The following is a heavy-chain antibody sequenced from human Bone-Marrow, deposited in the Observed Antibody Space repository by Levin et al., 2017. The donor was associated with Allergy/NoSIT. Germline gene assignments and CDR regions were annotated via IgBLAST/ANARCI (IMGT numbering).Heavy chain of an antibody. D-gene: IGHD6-25*01. J-gene: IGHJ4*02. V-gene: IGHV3-23*01. CDR2: ISASAAST. Sequence: HPGGSLRLSCAASGFTFNNFAMSWVRQSPGKGLEWVSGISASAASTFYADSVKGRFTISRDNSNNTLYLQMNSLRAADTAVYFCAKSFWYSSDYFDYWGQGALVTVSS. CDR1: GFTFNNFA. CDR3: AKSFWYSSDYFDY.